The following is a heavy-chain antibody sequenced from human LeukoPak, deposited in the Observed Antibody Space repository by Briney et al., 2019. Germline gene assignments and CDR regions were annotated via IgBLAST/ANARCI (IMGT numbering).Heavy chain of an antibody. CDR1: GYTFTSYY. V-gene: IGHV1-46*01. D-gene: IGHD5-24*01. CDR2: INPSGGST. J-gene: IGHJ4*02. Sequence: ASVKVSCKASGYTFTSYYMHWVRQAPGQGLEWMGIINPSGGSTSYAQKFQGRVTMTRDTFTSTVYMELSSLRSEDTAVYYCARDLRDGYNPGYYFDYWGQGTLVTVSS. CDR3: ARDLRDGYNPGYYFDY.